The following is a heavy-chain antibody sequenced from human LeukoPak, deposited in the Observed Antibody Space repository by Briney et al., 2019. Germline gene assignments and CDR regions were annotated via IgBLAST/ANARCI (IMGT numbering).Heavy chain of an antibody. CDR2: IYYSGST. CDR3: AGRITMVRGVIFRDY. CDR1: GGSISSSSYY. V-gene: IGHV4-39*01. J-gene: IGHJ4*02. D-gene: IGHD3-10*01. Sequence: PSETLSLTCTVSGGSISSSSYYWGWIRQPPGKGLEWIGSIYYSGSTYYNPSLKSRVTISVDTSKNQFSLKLSSVTAADTAVYYSAGRITMVRGVIFRDYWGQGTLVTVSS.